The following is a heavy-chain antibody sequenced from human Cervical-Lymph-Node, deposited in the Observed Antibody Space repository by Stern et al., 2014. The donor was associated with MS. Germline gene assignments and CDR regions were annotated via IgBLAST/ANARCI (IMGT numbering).Heavy chain of an antibody. CDR3: ARDWGYCASTSCACDI. CDR2: IHPRSGAT. V-gene: IGHV1-2*02. D-gene: IGHD2-2*01. J-gene: IGHJ3*02. CDR1: GYTFTDYY. Sequence: VQLVESGAEVKKPGASVKVSCKASGYTFTDYYMHWVRQAPGQGLWRMGWIHPRSGATKYAQKFQGRVTMTGDTSISTAYMDLSGLISDDTAVYFCARDWGYCASTSCACDIWGQGTVVTVSS.